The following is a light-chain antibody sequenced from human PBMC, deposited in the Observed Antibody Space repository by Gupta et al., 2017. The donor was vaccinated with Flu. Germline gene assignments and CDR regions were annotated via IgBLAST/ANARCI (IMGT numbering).Light chain of an antibody. CDR3: YSPDPSGDNWV. CDR2: EDT. CDR1: ALAKKY. J-gene: IGLJ3*02. V-gene: IGLV3-10*01. Sequence: ALTQSPSVSVSPGQTATITCSGDALAKKYAYWYQQKSGQVPLLVIYEDTRRLSGIPERFSGSTYGTTVTLTTIGAQAEDEADYYCYSPDPSGDNWVFGGGTRLTVL.